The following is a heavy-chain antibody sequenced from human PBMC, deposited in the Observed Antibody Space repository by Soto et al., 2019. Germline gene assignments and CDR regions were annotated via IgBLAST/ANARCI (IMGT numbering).Heavy chain of an antibody. Sequence: QEQLVQSGDEVKKPGSSLRVSCKASGDTISHYGVSWVRQAPGQGLEWMGGIIPIFGKTTYAQRFQGRLTITADESTATSYMELSSLKSDDAAFYYCARLVRLRHYFDSWGQGTRVTVSS. CDR3: ARLVRLRHYFDS. CDR2: IIPIFGKT. D-gene: IGHD1-26*01. J-gene: IGHJ4*02. CDR1: GDTISHYG. V-gene: IGHV1-69*01.